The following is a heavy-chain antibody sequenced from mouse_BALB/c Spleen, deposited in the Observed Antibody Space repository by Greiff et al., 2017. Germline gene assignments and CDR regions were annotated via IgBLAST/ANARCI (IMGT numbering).Heavy chain of an antibody. D-gene: IGHD2-2*01. CDR1: GYTFTDYE. CDR3: TRWLPFDY. V-gene: IGHV1-15*01. Sequence: LKQSGAELVRPGASVTLSCKASGYTFTDYEMHWVKQTPVHGLEWIGAIDPETGGTAYNQKFKGKATLTADKSSSTAYMELRSLTSEDSAVYYCTRWLPFDYWGQGTTLTVSS. CDR2: IDPETGGT. J-gene: IGHJ2*01.